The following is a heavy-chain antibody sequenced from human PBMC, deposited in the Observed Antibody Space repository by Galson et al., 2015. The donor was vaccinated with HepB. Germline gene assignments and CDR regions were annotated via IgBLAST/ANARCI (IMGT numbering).Heavy chain of an antibody. CDR3: ARALRFLEWLPPEVYYYMDV. J-gene: IGHJ6*03. CDR1: GYTFTGYY. Sequence: SVKVSCKASGYTFTGYYMHWVRQAPGQGLEWMGRINPNSGGTNYAQKFQGRVTMTRDTSISTAYMELSRLRSDDTAVYYCARALRFLEWLPPEVYYYMDVWGKGTTVTVSS. D-gene: IGHD3-3*01. V-gene: IGHV1-2*06. CDR2: INPNSGGT.